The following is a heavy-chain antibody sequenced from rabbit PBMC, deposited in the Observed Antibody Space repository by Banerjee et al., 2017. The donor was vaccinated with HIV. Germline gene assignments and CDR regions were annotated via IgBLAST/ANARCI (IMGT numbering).Heavy chain of an antibody. CDR1: GFDLSSYYY. V-gene: IGHV1S40*01. D-gene: IGHD8-1*01. J-gene: IGHJ6*01. CDR3: ARSVAGSSYYKYYGMDL. CDR2: IYLGGSGTT. Sequence: QSLVESGGGLVQPEGSLTLTCTASGFDLSSYYYMCWVRQAPGKGLEWIACIYLGGSGTTYYARWAKGRFSISKTPSTTVTLQMTSLTGADTATYFCARSVAGSSYYKYYGMDLWGPGTLVTVS.